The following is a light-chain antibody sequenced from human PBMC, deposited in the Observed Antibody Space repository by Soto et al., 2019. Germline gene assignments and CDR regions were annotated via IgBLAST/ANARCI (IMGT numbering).Light chain of an antibody. J-gene: IGLJ2*01. CDR1: SSDVGAYKF. V-gene: IGLV2-8*01. Sequence: QSALTQPPSASGSPGQSVTISCTGTSSDVGAYKFVSWYQLHPGKAPKLMIYEVNVRPSGVPDRFSGSKSGNTASLTVSGLQVEDEAVYYCSSYGGRSNLVFGGGTKLTVL. CDR3: SSYGGRSNLV. CDR2: EVN.